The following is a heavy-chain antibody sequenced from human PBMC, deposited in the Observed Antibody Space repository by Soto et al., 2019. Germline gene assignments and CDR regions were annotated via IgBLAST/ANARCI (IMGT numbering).Heavy chain of an antibody. CDR2: ISSSGSTI. Sequence: EVQLVESGGGLVQPGGSLRLSCAASGFTFSSYEMNWVRQAPGKGLEWVSYISSSGSTIYYADSVKGRFTISRDNAKNSLSLQMNSLRAEDTAVYYCARGCSGGSCYSYYYYGMDVWGQGTTVTVSS. V-gene: IGHV3-48*03. J-gene: IGHJ6*02. CDR1: GFTFSSYE. CDR3: ARGCSGGSCYSYYYYGMDV. D-gene: IGHD2-15*01.